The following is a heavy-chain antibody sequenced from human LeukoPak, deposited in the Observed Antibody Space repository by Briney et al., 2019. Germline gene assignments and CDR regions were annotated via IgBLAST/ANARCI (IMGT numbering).Heavy chain of an antibody. Sequence: GGSLRLSCAASGFTVRSNYMSWVRQAPGKGLEWVSSISSSSRYIYYADSVKGRFTISRDNAKNSLYLQMNSLRAEDTAVYYCARVQRGFGLIAVPETYFAYWGQGTLVTVSS. CDR3: ARVQRGFGLIAVPETYFAY. V-gene: IGHV3-21*01. CDR2: ISSSSRYI. D-gene: IGHD6-19*01. CDR1: GFTVRSNY. J-gene: IGHJ4*02.